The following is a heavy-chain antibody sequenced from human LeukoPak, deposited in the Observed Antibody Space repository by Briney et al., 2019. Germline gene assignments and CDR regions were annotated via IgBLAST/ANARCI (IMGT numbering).Heavy chain of an antibody. Sequence: KPSETLSLTCAVSGYSISSGYYWVWIRQPPGKGLEWIGSIYHSGSTYYNPSLKSRVTISVDTSKNQFSLKLSSVTAADTAVYYCARRVCSSTSCPFDLYYFDYWGQGTLVTVSS. D-gene: IGHD2-2*01. CDR1: GYSISSGYY. J-gene: IGHJ4*02. V-gene: IGHV4-38-2*01. CDR3: ARRVCSSTSCPFDLYYFDY. CDR2: IYHSGST.